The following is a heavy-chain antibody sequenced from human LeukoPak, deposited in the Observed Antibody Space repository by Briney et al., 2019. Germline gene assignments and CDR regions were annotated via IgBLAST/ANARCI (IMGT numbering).Heavy chain of an antibody. D-gene: IGHD6-6*01. CDR3: ARGGQFELVRGYAFDI. Sequence: SETLSLTCTVSGGSISTSSYYWGWIRQPPGKGLEWIGSIYYSGSTYYNPSLKSRVTISVDTSKNQFSLKLSSVTAADTAVYYCARGGQFELVRGYAFDIWGQGTMVTVSS. CDR2: IYYSGST. CDR1: GGSISTSSYY. J-gene: IGHJ3*02. V-gene: IGHV4-39*07.